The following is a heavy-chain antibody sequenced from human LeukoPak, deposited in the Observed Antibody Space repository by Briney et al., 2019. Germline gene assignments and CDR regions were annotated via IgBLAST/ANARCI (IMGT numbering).Heavy chain of an antibody. CDR2: ISSSSSAI. Sequence: PGGSLRLSCAASGFAFSSNSMNWVRQAPGKGLEWVSYISSSSSAIYYADAVKGRFTISRDNAKNTLYLQMNSLRAEDTAVYYCARGSYYYDSSGYYYFSFFDYWGQGTLVTVSS. CDR3: ARGSYYYDSSGYYYFSFFDY. CDR1: GFAFSSNS. J-gene: IGHJ4*02. D-gene: IGHD3-22*01. V-gene: IGHV3-48*04.